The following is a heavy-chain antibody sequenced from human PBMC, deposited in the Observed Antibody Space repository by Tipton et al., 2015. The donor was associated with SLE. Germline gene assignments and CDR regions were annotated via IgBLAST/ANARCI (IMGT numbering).Heavy chain of an antibody. CDR3: ASGILTGNAAFDI. V-gene: IGHV4-59*12. J-gene: IGHJ3*02. Sequence: TLSLTCTVSGGSISSYYWSWIRQPPEKGLEWIGYIYFDGTTKYNPPLESRLTMSVDSSKNQFSLKLSSVTAADTAVYYCASGILTGNAAFDIWGPGTMVTVSS. CDR1: GGSISSYY. CDR2: IYFDGTT. D-gene: IGHD3-9*01.